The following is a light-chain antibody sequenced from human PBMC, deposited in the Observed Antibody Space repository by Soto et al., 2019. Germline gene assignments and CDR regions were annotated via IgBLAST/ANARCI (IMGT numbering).Light chain of an antibody. CDR1: QSVSNSY. CDR3: QQYGSSPYT. V-gene: IGKV3-20*01. CDR2: GAS. Sequence: EIVLTQSPGTLSLSPGERATLSCRASQSVSNSYLAWYQQKPGQAPRLLIYGASRRATGIADRFSGSGSATDFTLTVSRLDPEDFAVYYCQQYGSSPYTFGQGTKLEIK. J-gene: IGKJ2*01.